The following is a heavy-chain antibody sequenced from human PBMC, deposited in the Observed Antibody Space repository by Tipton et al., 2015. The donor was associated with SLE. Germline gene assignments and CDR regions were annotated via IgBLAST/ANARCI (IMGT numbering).Heavy chain of an antibody. CDR2: IYPGDSDT. D-gene: IGHD3-10*01. CDR1: GYSFTSYW. V-gene: IGHV5-51*03. J-gene: IGHJ5*02. Sequence: QLVQSGAEVKKPGESLKISCKGSGYSFTSYWIGWVRQMPGKGLEWMGIIYPGDSDTRYSPSFQGQVTISADKSISTAYLQWSSLKASDTAMYYCARCPASYYYGSEPLNWFDPWGQGTLVTVSS. CDR3: ARCPASYYYGSEPLNWFDP.